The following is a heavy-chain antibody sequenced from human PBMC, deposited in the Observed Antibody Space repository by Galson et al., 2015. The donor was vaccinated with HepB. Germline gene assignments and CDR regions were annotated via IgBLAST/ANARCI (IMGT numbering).Heavy chain of an antibody. V-gene: IGHV1-24*01. D-gene: IGHD3-22*01. Sequence: SVKVSCKVSGHTLTELSMHWVRQAPGKGLEWMGGFDPEDGETIYAQKFQGRVTMTEDTSTDTAYMELSSLRSEDTAVYYCATVGYYDSSGYYVSFDYWGQGTLVTVSS. CDR3: ATVGYYDSSGYYVSFDY. J-gene: IGHJ4*02. CDR2: FDPEDGET. CDR1: GHTLTELS.